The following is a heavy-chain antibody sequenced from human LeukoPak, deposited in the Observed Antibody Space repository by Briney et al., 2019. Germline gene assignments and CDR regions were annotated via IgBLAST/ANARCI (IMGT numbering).Heavy chain of an antibody. Sequence: GGSLRLSCAASGFTFSNYNMNWVRQAPGKGLEWVSYISSSSTIYYADSVKGRFTISRDNAKNSLYLQMNSLRAEDTAVYYCARARDAYYYDSSGYYHGVWGQGTLVTVSS. V-gene: IGHV3-48*01. CDR2: ISSSSTI. J-gene: IGHJ4*02. D-gene: IGHD3-22*01. CDR1: GFTFSNYN. CDR3: ARARDAYYYDSSGYYHGV.